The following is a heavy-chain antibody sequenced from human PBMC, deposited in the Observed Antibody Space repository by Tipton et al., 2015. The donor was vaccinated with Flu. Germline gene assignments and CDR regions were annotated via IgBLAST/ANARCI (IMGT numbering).Heavy chain of an antibody. V-gene: IGHV3-33*01. CDR2: IWYDGSNK. J-gene: IGHJ1*01. Sequence: SLRLSCAASGFTFSTYGMHWVRQAPGKGLEWVAVIWYDGSNKYYADSVKGRFTISRDNSKNTLYLQMNSLRAEDTAVYYCARDIRSDGGFWYFQPWGPGTLVIVSS. CDR3: ARDIRSDGGFWYFQP. CDR1: GFTFSTYG. D-gene: IGHD4-23*01.